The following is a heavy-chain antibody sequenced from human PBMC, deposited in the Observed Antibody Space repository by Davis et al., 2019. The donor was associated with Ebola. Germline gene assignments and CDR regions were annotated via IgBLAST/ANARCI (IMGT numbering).Heavy chain of an antibody. CDR2: TSHDEANK. V-gene: IGHV3-30-3*01. D-gene: IGHD3-10*01. CDR3: ARDEPGSIDY. CDR1: GFTFSDYP. Sequence: GESLKISCAASGFTFSDYPMHWVRQAPGTGLSCFTVTSHDEANKYYADSVVGRFTISKDNSRNTLYLQMNSLRIEDTAVYYCARDEPGSIDYWGQGTLVTVSS. J-gene: IGHJ4*02.